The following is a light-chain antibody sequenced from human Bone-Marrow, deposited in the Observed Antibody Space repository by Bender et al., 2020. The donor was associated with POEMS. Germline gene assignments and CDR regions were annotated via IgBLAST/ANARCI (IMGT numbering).Light chain of an antibody. J-gene: IGLJ2*01. CDR2: EVN. CDR3: NSFGGSDNLAV. Sequence: QSALTQPASVSESLGQSITISCTGTSSDVGSHNVVSWYQQHPGKAPKLIIYEVNKRPSGVPDRFSGSKSGNTASLTLSGLQPEDEAVYYCNSFGGSDNLAVFGGGTELTVL. V-gene: IGLV2-8*01. CDR1: SSDVGSHNV.